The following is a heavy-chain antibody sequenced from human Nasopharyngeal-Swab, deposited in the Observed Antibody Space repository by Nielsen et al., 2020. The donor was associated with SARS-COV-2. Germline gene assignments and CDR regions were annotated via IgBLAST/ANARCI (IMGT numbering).Heavy chain of an antibody. D-gene: IGHD6-19*01. V-gene: IGHV4-59*08. CDR2: ITYSGST. Sequence: SETLSLTCTVSGGSINTYYWSWIRQPPGKGLEWIGYITYSGSTTYNPSLKSRATISIDTSKNQFSLNLNSVTAADTAVYYCAKNGVGWSFDYWGQGTLVTVSS. CDR1: GGSINTYY. CDR3: AKNGVGWSFDY. J-gene: IGHJ4*02.